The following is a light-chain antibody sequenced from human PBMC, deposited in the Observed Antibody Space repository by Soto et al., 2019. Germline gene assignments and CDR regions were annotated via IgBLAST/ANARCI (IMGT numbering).Light chain of an antibody. J-gene: IGKJ5*01. CDR3: QHLNGYPIT. CDR2: EVS. CDR1: QGVSSH. Sequence: IQLTHFPSSLSASVGERVTISCRASQGVSSHLAWHQQKPGKAPKLLIYEVSTLQSGVPSRFSGSGSGTDFTLTISSLQPEDFATYYCQHLNGYPITFGQGTRLEIK. V-gene: IGKV1-9*01.